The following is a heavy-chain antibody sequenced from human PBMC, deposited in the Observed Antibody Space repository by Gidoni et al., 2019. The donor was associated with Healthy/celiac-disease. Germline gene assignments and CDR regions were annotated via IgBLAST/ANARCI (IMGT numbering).Heavy chain of an antibody. V-gene: IGHV4-39*01. CDR1: GGSISSSSYY. Sequence: QLQLQESGPGLVKPSVTLSLTCTVSGGSISSSSYYWGWIRQPPGKGLEWIGSIYYSGSTYYNPSLKSRVTISVDTSKNQFSLKLSSVTAADTAVYYCARLDYDILTGYYLGDYWGQGTLVTVSS. CDR3: ARLDYDILTGYYLGDY. CDR2: IYYSGST. D-gene: IGHD3-9*01. J-gene: IGHJ4*02.